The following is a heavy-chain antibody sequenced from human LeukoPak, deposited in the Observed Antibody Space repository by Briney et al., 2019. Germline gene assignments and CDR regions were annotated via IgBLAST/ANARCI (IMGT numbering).Heavy chain of an antibody. CDR2: ISYSGST. Sequence: SETLSLTCTVSGGSISSHYWSWIRQPPGKGLEWIGYISYSGSTNYNPSLKSRVTISVDTSRNQFSLKLNSVTAADTAVYYCARDRFNGRNWFDPWGQGTLDTVSS. J-gene: IGHJ5*02. CDR1: GGSISSHY. D-gene: IGHD1-26*01. V-gene: IGHV4-59*11. CDR3: ARDRFNGRNWFDP.